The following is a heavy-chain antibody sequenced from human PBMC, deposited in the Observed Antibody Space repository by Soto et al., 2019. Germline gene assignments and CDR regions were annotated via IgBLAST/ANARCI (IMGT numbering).Heavy chain of an antibody. Sequence: VASVKVSCKASGYTFTSYAMHWVRQAPGQRLEWMGWINAGNGNTKYSQKFQGRVTITRDTSASTAYMELSSLRSEDTAVYYCARDWPGYCSGGSCFNWFDPWGQGTLVTVSS. CDR3: ARDWPGYCSGGSCFNWFDP. CDR2: INAGNGNT. CDR1: GYTFTSYA. J-gene: IGHJ5*02. D-gene: IGHD2-15*01. V-gene: IGHV1-3*01.